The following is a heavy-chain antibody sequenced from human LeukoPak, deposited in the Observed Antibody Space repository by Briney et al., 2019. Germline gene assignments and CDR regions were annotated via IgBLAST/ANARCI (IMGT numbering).Heavy chain of an antibody. Sequence: SETLSLTCTVSGGSISSGSYYWSWIRQPAGKGLEGIGRIYTSESTNYNPSLKSRVTISVDTSKNQFSLKLSSVTAADTAVYYCATSTVTKKGFYYYGIDVWGQGTTVTVSS. D-gene: IGHD4-11*01. CDR1: GGSISSGSYY. CDR3: ATSTVTKKGFYYYGIDV. J-gene: IGHJ6*02. V-gene: IGHV4-61*02. CDR2: IYTSEST.